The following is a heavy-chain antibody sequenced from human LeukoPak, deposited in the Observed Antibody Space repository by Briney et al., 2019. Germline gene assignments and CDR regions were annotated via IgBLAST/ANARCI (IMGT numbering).Heavy chain of an antibody. CDR2: IDSSSSTE. CDR1: GFTFSSYS. V-gene: IGHV3-48*02. CDR3: ARDHNWGFDY. D-gene: IGHD3-16*01. Sequence: GGSLRLSCEASGFTFSSYSMNWVRQAPGKGLEWVSYIDSSSSTELYADSVKGRFTISRDNAKNSLYLQMNSLRDEDTAVYYCARDHNWGFDYWGRGTLVTVSS. J-gene: IGHJ4*02.